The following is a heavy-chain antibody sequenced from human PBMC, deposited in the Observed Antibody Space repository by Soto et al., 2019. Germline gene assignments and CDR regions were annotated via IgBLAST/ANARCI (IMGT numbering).Heavy chain of an antibody. J-gene: IGHJ4*02. Sequence: EVQLLESGGGLVQPGGSLRLSCAASGFTFSNYAMSWVRQAPGKGLDWVSTITASGGATWYADSVKGRFTISRDFSKSTPYLQMNNLRAEDTAVYFCAKVLESGRPLDYWGQGTLVTVSS. CDR3: AKVLESGRPLDY. D-gene: IGHD6-6*01. CDR2: ITASGGAT. V-gene: IGHV3-23*01. CDR1: GFTFSNYA.